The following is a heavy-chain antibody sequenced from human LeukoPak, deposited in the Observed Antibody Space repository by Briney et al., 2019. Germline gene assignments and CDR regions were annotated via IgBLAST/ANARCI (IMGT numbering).Heavy chain of an antibody. D-gene: IGHD6-19*01. CDR2: IYYSGST. Sequence: SETLSLTCTVSSGSISSYYWSWIRQPPGKGLEWIGYIYYSGSTNYNPSLKSRVTISVDTSKNQFSLKLSSVTAADTAVYYCARHEDSSGWYWGYFDYWGQGTLVTVSS. V-gene: IGHV4-59*08. CDR3: ARHEDSSGWYWGYFDY. CDR1: SGSISSYY. J-gene: IGHJ4*02.